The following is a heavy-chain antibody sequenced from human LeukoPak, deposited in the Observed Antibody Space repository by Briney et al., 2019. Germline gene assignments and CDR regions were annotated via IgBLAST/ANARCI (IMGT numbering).Heavy chain of an antibody. CDR1: GYTFTDYY. V-gene: IGHV1-8*02. CDR2: VSPNSGDT. J-gene: IGHJ5*02. CDR3: ARQDVVRGVRPFYWFDP. D-gene: IGHD3-10*01. Sequence: ASVKVSCTASGYTFTDYYMHWVRQAPGQGLEWMGWVSPNSGDTGYAQKFQGRVTMTRDTSTSTAYMELSSLTSDDTAVYYCARQDVVRGVRPFYWFDPWGQGTLVIVSS.